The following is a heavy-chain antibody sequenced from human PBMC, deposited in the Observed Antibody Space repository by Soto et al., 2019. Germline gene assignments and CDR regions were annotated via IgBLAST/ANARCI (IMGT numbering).Heavy chain of an antibody. V-gene: IGHV3-23*01. CDR3: ARGFSTRAYGRRPLGAY. D-gene: IGHD4-17*01. CDR1: GFLFSDYN. CDR2: ISGGGGST. Sequence: PGGSLRLSCAASGFLFSDYNMHWVRQAPGKGLEWISTISGGGGSTYYADSVKGRFTISRDNSKNTLYLQMNSLRAEHTAVYYCARGFSTRAYGRRPLGAYSAQRTFVIVSS. J-gene: IGHJ1*01.